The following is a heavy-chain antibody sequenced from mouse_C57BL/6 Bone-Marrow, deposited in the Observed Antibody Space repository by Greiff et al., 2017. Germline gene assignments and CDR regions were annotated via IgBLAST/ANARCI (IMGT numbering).Heavy chain of an antibody. Sequence: VMLQQSGAELVRPGTSVKMSCKASGYTFTNYWIGWAKQRPGHGLEWIGDIYPGGGYTNYNEKFKGKATLTADKSSSTAYMQFSSLTSEDSAIYYCARRLRHAMDYWGQGTSVTVSS. CDR2: IYPGGGYT. J-gene: IGHJ4*01. CDR1: GYTFTNYW. CDR3: ARRLRHAMDY. V-gene: IGHV1-63*01. D-gene: IGHD2-4*01.